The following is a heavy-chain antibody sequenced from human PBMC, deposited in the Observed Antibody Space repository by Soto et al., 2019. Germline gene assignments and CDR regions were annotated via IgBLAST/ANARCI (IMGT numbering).Heavy chain of an antibody. CDR1: GFPLKNYW. J-gene: IGHJ4*02. V-gene: IGHV3-74*01. D-gene: IGHD3-10*01. CDR2: IGSDGSGA. CDR3: TRVVVGSAGEFDY. Sequence: EVQLVESGGELVQPGGSLRLSCAASGFPLKNYWMHWVRQVPGEGLVWVSRIGSDGSGATYADSVKGRFTISRDNAANTLFLQMNSLRAEDTAVYYCTRVVVGSAGEFDYWGQGTLVTVSS.